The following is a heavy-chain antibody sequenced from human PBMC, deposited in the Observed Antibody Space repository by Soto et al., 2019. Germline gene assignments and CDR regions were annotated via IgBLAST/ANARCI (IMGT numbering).Heavy chain of an antibody. Sequence: KTSETLSLTCTVSGGSISSYYWSWIRQPAGKGLEWIGRIYTSGSTNYNPSLKSRVTMSVDTSKNQFSLKLSSVTAADTAVYYCARAGDSSIAARRGYYYGMDVWGQGTTVTVSS. D-gene: IGHD6-6*01. J-gene: IGHJ6*02. CDR1: GGSISSYY. CDR3: ARAGDSSIAARRGYYYGMDV. CDR2: IYTSGST. V-gene: IGHV4-4*07.